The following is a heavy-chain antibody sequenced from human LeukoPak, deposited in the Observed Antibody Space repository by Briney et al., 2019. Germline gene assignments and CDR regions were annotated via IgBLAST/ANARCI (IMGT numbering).Heavy chain of an antibody. D-gene: IGHD6-13*01. V-gene: IGHV3-7*01. Sequence: GGSLRLSCAASGFTFSSYWMSWVRQAPGKGLEWVANIKQDGSEKYYVDSVKGRFTISRDNAKNSLYLQMNSLRAEDTAVYYCARDGSMRSSWYNDYWGQGTLVTVSS. CDR2: IKQDGSEK. CDR1: GFTFSSYW. J-gene: IGHJ4*02. CDR3: ARDGSMRSSWYNDY.